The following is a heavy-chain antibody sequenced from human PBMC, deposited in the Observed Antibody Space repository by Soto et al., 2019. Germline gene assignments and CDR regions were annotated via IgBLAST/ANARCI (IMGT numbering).Heavy chain of an antibody. CDR3: AGDSDYYASDF. CDR2: ISGSGTTI. V-gene: IGHV3-11*01. Sequence: QVQLVESGGGLVEPGGSLRLSCAASGFSLSDHYMTWIRQAPGKGLEWVSKISGSGTTIYYADSVRGRFTVSRDNAKNSVYLQMNSLRAEDTAVYYCAGDSDYYASDFWGQGTLVTVSS. J-gene: IGHJ4*02. D-gene: IGHD3-10*01. CDR1: GFSLSDHY.